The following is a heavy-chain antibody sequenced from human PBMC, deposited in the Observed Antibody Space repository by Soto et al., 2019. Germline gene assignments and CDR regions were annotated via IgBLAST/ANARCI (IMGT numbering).Heavy chain of an antibody. V-gene: IGHV3-23*01. CDR3: AGEPNYDSSGYYYGY. D-gene: IGHD3-22*01. CDR2: ISGSGGST. J-gene: IGHJ4*02. Sequence: PGGSLRLSCAASGFTFSSYAMSWVRQAPGKGLEWVSAISGSGGSTYYADSVKGRFTISRDNSKNTLYLQMNSLRAEDTAVYYCAGEPNYDSSGYYYGYWGQGTLVTVPQ. CDR1: GFTFSSYA.